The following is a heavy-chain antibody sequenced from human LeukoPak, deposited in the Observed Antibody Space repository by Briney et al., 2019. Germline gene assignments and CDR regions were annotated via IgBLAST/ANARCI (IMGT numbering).Heavy chain of an antibody. D-gene: IGHD2/OR15-2a*01. CDR2: ISYSGRT. CDR1: GGSISSYY. V-gene: IGHV4-59*12. J-gene: IGHJ4*02. Sequence: SETLSLTCTVSGGSISSYYWNWIRQPPGKGLEWIGYISYSGRTNYNPSLKSRVTISVDTSKNQFSLKLSSVTAADTAVYYCALSARSFDYWGQGTLVTVSS. CDR3: ALSARSFDY.